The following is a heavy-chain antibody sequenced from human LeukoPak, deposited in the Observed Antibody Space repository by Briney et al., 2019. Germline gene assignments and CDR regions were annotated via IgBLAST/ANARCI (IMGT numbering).Heavy chain of an antibody. Sequence: GGSLRLSCAASVFTFSSYSMNWVRQAPGKGLEWVSSISSSSSYIYYADSVKGRFTISRYNAKNSLYLQMNSLRAEDTDVYYCARAIAVAGDYWGQGTLVTVSS. D-gene: IGHD6-19*01. CDR1: VFTFSSYS. J-gene: IGHJ4*02. V-gene: IGHV3-21*01. CDR3: ARAIAVAGDY. CDR2: ISSSSSYI.